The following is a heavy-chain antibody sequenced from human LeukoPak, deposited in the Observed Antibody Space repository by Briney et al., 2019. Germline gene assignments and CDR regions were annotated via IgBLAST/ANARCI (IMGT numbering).Heavy chain of an antibody. CDR2: ISPNSGGT. D-gene: IGHD2-2*01. V-gene: IGHV1-2*06. J-gene: IGHJ4*02. CDR3: ARDFPGPSQPPL. CDR1: GYIFTDYY. Sequence: GASVKVSCTASGYIFTDYYIHWVRQAPGQGLEWMGRISPNSGGTNYAQKFQGRVTMTRDTSISTAYMELSSLTSDDTAVYYCARDFPGPSQPPLWGQGTLVTVSP.